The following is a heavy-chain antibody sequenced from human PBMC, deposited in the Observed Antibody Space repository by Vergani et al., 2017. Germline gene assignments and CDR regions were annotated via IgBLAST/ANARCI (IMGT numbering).Heavy chain of an antibody. J-gene: IGHJ6*03. Sequence: QVQLVESGGGVVQPGRSLRLSCAASGYTFSSYAMHWVRQAPGKGLEWVAVISYDGSNKYYADSVKGRFTISRDNSKNTLYLQMNSLRAEDTAVYYCARDQGQLAYYYYYMDVWGKGTTVTVSS. V-gene: IGHV3-30-3*01. CDR2: ISYDGSNK. CDR1: GYTFSSYA. D-gene: IGHD6-6*01. CDR3: ARDQGQLAYYYYYMDV.